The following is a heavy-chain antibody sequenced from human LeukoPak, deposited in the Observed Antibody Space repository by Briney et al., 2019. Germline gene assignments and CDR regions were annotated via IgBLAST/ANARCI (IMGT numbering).Heavy chain of an antibody. D-gene: IGHD3-10*01. J-gene: IGHJ4*02. V-gene: IGHV3-21*01. Sequence: SGGSLRLSCAASGFTFSSYSMNWVRQAPGKGLEWVSSISSSSSYIYYADSVKGRFTISRDNAKNSLYLQMNSLRAEDTAVYYCARDYYYGSGSYPHDYWGQGTLVTVSS. CDR1: GFTFSSYS. CDR2: ISSSSSYI. CDR3: ARDYYYGSGSYPHDY.